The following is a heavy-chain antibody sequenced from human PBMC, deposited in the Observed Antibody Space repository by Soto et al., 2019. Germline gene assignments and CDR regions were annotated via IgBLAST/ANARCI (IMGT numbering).Heavy chain of an antibody. Sequence: SETLSLTCTVSGGSISSYYWSWIRQLPGKGLEWIGFIYHSGSTNYNPSLKSRVTISVDKSKNQFSLKLSSVTAADTAVYYCARGGSGWTLDYWGQGTLVTVSS. CDR1: GGSISSYY. D-gene: IGHD6-19*01. CDR3: ARGGSGWTLDY. V-gene: IGHV4-59*12. J-gene: IGHJ4*02. CDR2: IYHSGST.